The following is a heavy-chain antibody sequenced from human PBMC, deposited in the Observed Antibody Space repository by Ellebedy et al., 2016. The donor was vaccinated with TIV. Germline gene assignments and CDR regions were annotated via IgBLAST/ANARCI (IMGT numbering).Heavy chain of an antibody. D-gene: IGHD4-17*01. J-gene: IGHJ3*02. CDR1: GFSLSTSGVG. V-gene: IGHV2-5*01. CDR3: AHRKGGTTVTPDDAFDI. Sequence: SGPTLVKPTQTLTLTCTFSGFSLSTSGVGVGWIRQPPGKALEWLALIYWNDDKRYSPSLKSRLTITKDTSKNQVVLTMTNMDPVDTATYYCAHRKGGTTVTPDDAFDIWGQGTMVTVSS. CDR2: IYWNDDK.